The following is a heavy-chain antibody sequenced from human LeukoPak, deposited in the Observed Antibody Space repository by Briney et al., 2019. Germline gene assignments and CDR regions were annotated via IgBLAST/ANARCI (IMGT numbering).Heavy chain of an antibody. Sequence: GASVKVSCKASGGTFSSYAISWVRQAPGQGLEWMGWISAYNGNTNYAQKLQGRVTMTTDTSTSTAYMELRSLRSDDTAVYYCARLGRGLRNWFDPWGQGTLVTVSS. CDR1: GGTFSSYA. J-gene: IGHJ5*02. V-gene: IGHV1-18*01. D-gene: IGHD3-10*01. CDR2: ISAYNGNT. CDR3: ARLGRGLRNWFDP.